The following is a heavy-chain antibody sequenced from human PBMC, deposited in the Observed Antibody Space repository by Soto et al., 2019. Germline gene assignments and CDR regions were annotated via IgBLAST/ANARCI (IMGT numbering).Heavy chain of an antibody. CDR1: GSTFTNNL. CDR2: INPSDSNL. J-gene: IGHJ4*02. CDR3: ARGHGWVDY. V-gene: IGHV5-10-1*01. D-gene: IGHD6-19*01. Sequence: EVQLVRSGAEVKRPGESLTISCKGSGSTFTNNLLTWLRQLPGNGLEWMGRINPSDSNLNYSPSFQGHVTISDDKAITTAYLQWGSLRASDTAIYYCARGHGWVDYWGQGTLLTVSS.